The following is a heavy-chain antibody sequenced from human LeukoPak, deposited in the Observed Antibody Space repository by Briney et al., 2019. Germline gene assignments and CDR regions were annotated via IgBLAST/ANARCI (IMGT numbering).Heavy chain of an antibody. CDR2: INHSGST. J-gene: IGHJ3*02. Sequence: SETLSLTCAVYGGSFSGYYWSWIRQPPGKGLEWIGEINHSGSTNYNPSLKSRVTISVDTSKNQFSLKLSSVTAADTAVYYCARAGIGYILLGAFDIWGQGTMVTVSS. CDR3: ARAGIGYILLGAFDI. CDR1: GGSFSGYY. D-gene: IGHD5-24*01. V-gene: IGHV4-34*01.